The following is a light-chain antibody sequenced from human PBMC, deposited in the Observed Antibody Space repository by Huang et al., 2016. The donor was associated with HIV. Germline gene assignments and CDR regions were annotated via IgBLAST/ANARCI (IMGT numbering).Light chain of an antibody. CDR1: QSLLHSNGYNY. Sequence: DIVMTQSPRSLPVTPGEPASISCRSSQSLLHSNGYNYLDWYLQKPGQSPQLLIYWGSNRASGVPDRFSGSGSGTDFTLKISRVEAEDVGVYYCMQSLQTWTFGQGTKVEIK. V-gene: IGKV2-28*01. J-gene: IGKJ1*01. CDR2: WGS. CDR3: MQSLQTWT.